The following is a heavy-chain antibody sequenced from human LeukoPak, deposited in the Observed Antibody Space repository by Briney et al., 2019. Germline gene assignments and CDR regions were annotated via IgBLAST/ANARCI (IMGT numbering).Heavy chain of an antibody. CDR2: INHSGST. CDR3: ARAGSVDAFDI. J-gene: IGHJ3*02. CDR1: GGSFSGYY. D-gene: IGHD3-10*01. V-gene: IGHV4-34*01. Sequence: SETLSLTCAVYGGSFSGYYWSWIRQPPGKGLEWIGEINHSGSTNYNPSLKSRVTISVDMSKNQFSLKLSSVTAADTAVYYCARAGSVDAFDIWGQGTMVTVSS.